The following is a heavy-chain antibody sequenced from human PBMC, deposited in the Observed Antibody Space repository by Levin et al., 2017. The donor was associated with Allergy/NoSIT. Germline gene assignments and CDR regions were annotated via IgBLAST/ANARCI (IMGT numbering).Heavy chain of an antibody. D-gene: IGHD1-14*01. V-gene: IGHV3-9*01. CDR2: ISWNSGSI. J-gene: IGHJ3*02. CDR1: GFTFDDYA. Sequence: GGSLRLSCAASGFTFDDYAMHWVRQAPGKGLEWVSGISWNSGSICYADSVKGRFTISRDNAKNSLYLQMNSLRAEDTALYYCAKYSLSGDAFDIWGQGTMVTVSS. CDR3: AKYSLSGDAFDI.